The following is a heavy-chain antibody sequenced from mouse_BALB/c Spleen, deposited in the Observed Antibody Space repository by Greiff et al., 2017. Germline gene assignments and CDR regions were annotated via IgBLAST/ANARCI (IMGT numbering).Heavy chain of an antibody. CDR3: VRQYGNYVYFDV. V-gene: IGHV10-1*02. Sequence: EVQGVESGGGLVQPKGSLKLSCAASGFTFNTYAMNWVRQAPGKGLEWVARIRSKSNNYATYYADSVKDRFTISRDDSQSMLYLQMNNLKTEDTAMYYCVRQYGNYVYFDVWGAGTTVTVSS. CDR2: IRSKSNNYAT. CDR1: GFTFNTYA. J-gene: IGHJ1*01. D-gene: IGHD2-1*01.